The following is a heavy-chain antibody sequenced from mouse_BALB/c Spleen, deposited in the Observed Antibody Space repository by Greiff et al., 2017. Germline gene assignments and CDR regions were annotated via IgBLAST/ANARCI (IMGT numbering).Heavy chain of an antibody. CDR2: IWAGGST. Sequence: VHLVESGPGLVAPSQSLSITCTVSGFSLTSYGVHWVRQPPGKGLEWLGVIWAGGSTNYNSALMSRLSISKDNSKSQVFLKMNSLQTDDTAMYYCASNRYDGFAYWGQGTLVTVSA. V-gene: IGHV2-9*02. CDR3: ASNRYDGFAY. CDR1: GFSLTSYG. D-gene: IGHD2-14*01. J-gene: IGHJ3*01.